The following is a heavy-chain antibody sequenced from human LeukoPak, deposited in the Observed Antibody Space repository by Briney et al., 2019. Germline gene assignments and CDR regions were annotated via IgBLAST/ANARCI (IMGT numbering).Heavy chain of an antibody. Sequence: GGSLRLSCAASGFTLSSYAMSWVRQAPGKGLEWASYISTGGSTIYYADSVKGRFTISRDNAKNSLYLQMNSLRAEDTAVYYCAELGITMIGGVWGKGTTVTISS. D-gene: IGHD3-10*02. CDR3: AELGITMIGGV. CDR1: GFTLSSYA. CDR2: ISTGGSTI. J-gene: IGHJ6*04. V-gene: IGHV3-48*03.